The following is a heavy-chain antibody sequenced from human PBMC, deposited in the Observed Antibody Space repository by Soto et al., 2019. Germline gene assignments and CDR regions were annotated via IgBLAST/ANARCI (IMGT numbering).Heavy chain of an antibody. V-gene: IGHV1-69*01. J-gene: IGHJ4*02. Sequence: QVQLVQSGAEVKRPGSSVKVSCKASGGTCNNYALSWVRQAPGQGLEWVGGIIPIFNSANYAQKFQGRVTITADDSTSTAYMELRSLRPDDTAVYYCAREVTVASYSFDFWGQGTLVTVSS. CDR1: GGTCNNYA. CDR2: IIPIFNSA. CDR3: AREVTVASYSFDF. D-gene: IGHD5-12*01.